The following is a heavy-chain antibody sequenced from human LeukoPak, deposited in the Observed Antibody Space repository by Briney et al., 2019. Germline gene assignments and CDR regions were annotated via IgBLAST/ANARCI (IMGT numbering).Heavy chain of an antibody. Sequence: GGSLRLSCAASGFTFSSYGMSWVRQAPGKGLQWVSAISGDGKDRDYPDSVKGRFTISRDNSKKTLYLQMNSLRAEDTAVYYCAKDLWFEEGSFDAFDIWGQGTMVTVSS. CDR1: GFTFSSYG. D-gene: IGHD3-10*01. CDR2: ISGDGKDR. J-gene: IGHJ3*02. V-gene: IGHV3-23*01. CDR3: AKDLWFEEGSFDAFDI.